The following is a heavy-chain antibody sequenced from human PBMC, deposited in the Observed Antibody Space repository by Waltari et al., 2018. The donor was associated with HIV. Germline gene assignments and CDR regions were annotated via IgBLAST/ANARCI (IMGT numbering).Heavy chain of an antibody. D-gene: IGHD6-19*01. CDR1: GFTFSNYA. V-gene: IGHV3-23*01. Sequence: EVQLLESGGGLVQRGGSLRLSCAGSGFTFSNYAMSWVRQTPGKGLEWVSVIRGRGGRTYSADSVKGRFTITRDNSKNTLYLQMNSLRAEDTAVYYCAKSIAVAGPQFFYGMDVWGHGTTVTVSS. CDR3: AKSIAVAGPQFFYGMDV. J-gene: IGHJ6*02. CDR2: IRGRGGRT.